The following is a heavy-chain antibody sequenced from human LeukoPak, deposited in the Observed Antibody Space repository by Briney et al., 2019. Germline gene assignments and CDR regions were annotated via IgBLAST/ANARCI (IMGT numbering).Heavy chain of an antibody. CDR2: IWYDGSNK. CDR1: GFTFSGYG. V-gene: IGHV3-33*06. Sequence: GGSLRLSCAASGFTFSGYGMHGVRQAPGKGLGGVAVIWYDGSNKYYADSVKGRFTISRDNSKNTLYLQMNSLRAEDTAVYYCAKGPYYYDSSGYYDYWGQGTLVTVSS. J-gene: IGHJ4*02. CDR3: AKGPYYYDSSGYYDY. D-gene: IGHD3-22*01.